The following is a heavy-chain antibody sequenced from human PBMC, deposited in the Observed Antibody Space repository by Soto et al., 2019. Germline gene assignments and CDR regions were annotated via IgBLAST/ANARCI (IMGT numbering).Heavy chain of an antibody. Sequence: QITLMESGPTLVKPTQTLTLTCTFSGFSLSTGGVGVGWIRHPPGKALEWLALIYWDDDKRYSPSLRSRLTITKDTSKNQVVLTMTNMDPVDTATYYCTHSRCGGDCLQSYSSHYYYGMDVWGQGTTVTVSS. CDR2: IYWDDDK. J-gene: IGHJ6*02. CDR3: THSRCGGDCLQSYSSHYYYGMDV. V-gene: IGHV2-5*02. D-gene: IGHD2-21*02. CDR1: GFSLSTGGVG.